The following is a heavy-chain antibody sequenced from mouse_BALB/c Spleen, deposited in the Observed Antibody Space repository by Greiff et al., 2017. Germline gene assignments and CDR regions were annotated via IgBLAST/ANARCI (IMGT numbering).Heavy chain of an antibody. D-gene: IGHD1-1*01. V-gene: IGHV5-12-2*01. CDR2: ISNGGGST. Sequence: EVKLEESGGGLVQPGGSLKLSCAASGFTFSSYTMSWVRQTPEKRLEWVAYISNGGGSTYYPDTVKGRFTISRDNAKNTLYLQMSSLKSEDTAMYYCARAGDGSSAWFAYWGQGTLVTVSA. CDR1: GFTFSSYT. CDR3: ARAGDGSSAWFAY. J-gene: IGHJ3*01.